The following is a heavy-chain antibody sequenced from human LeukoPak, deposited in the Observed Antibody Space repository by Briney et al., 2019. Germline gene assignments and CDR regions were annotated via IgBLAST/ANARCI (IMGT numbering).Heavy chain of an antibody. Sequence: PGGSLRLSCAASGFTFDDYGMNWVRHAPGKGLEWVSGINWNGGSTGYADSVKGRFTISRDNAKNSLYLQMNSLRAEDTALNYCARGDYYGSGSSGGDYWGQGTLVTVSS. CDR3: ARGDYYGSGSSGGDY. V-gene: IGHV3-20*04. D-gene: IGHD3-10*01. CDR2: INWNGGST. CDR1: GFTFDDYG. J-gene: IGHJ4*02.